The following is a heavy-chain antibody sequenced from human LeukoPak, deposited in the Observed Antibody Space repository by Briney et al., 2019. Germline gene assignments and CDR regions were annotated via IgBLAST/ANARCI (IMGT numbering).Heavy chain of an antibody. CDR2: ISSSGGST. Sequence: GGTLRLSCAASGFTFSSYGMSWVRQAPGKGLEWVSAISSSGGSTYYADSVKGRFTISRDNSKNTLYLQMNSLRGEDTAIYYCAKPMSGLRYFDWLLYFDYWGQGTLVTVSS. J-gene: IGHJ4*02. CDR1: GFTFSSYG. V-gene: IGHV3-23*01. CDR3: AKPMSGLRYFDWLLYFDY. D-gene: IGHD3-9*01.